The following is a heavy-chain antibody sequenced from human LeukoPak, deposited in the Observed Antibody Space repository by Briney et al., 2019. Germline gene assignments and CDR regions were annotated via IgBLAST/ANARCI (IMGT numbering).Heavy chain of an antibody. CDR1: GYTFTSYY. V-gene: IGHV1-46*01. D-gene: IGHD6-19*01. J-gene: IGHJ6*03. CDR3: AREARWLVPSVYYYYMDV. Sequence: GASVKVSCKASGYTFTSYYMHWVRQAPGQGLEWMGIINPSGGSTSYAQKFQGRVTMTRDMSTSTVYMELSSLRSEDTAVYYCAREARWLVPSVYYYYMDVWGKGTTVTVSS. CDR2: INPSGGST.